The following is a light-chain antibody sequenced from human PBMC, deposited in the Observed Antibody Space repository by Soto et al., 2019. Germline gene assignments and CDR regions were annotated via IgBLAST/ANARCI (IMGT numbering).Light chain of an antibody. CDR2: EVS. J-gene: IGLJ1*01. CDR1: SSDVGGYNY. V-gene: IGLV2-14*01. Sequence: QSALTQPASVSGSPGQSITISCTGTSSDVGGYNYVSWYQRHPGKAPKLMIYEVSNRPSGVSNRFSGSKSGNTASLTISGLQAEDEADYYCSSYTSSILYVFGTGTKLTVL. CDR3: SSYTSSILYV.